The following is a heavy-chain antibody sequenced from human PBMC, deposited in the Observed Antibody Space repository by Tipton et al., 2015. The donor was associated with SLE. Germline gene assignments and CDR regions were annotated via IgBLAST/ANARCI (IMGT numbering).Heavy chain of an antibody. CDR2: IYYTGNA. J-gene: IGHJ3*01. CDR1: GGSISNHY. Sequence: TLSLTCTVSGGSISNHYWSWIRQPPGNGLGWIANIYYTGNANYNPSLKSRVTISVDTSRNQFSLQVRSVTPADTAVYYCARDSEGRRAFELWGQGTMVTVSS. CDR3: ARDSEGRRAFEL. V-gene: IGHV4-59*11.